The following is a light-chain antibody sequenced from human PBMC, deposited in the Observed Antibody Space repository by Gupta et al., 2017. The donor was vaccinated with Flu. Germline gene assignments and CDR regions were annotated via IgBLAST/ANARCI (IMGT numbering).Light chain of an antibody. CDR3: QSFDRSLSGVI. V-gene: IGLV1-40*01. CDR2: GDN. Sequence: QSVLTQPPSVSGAPGQRVIISCPGSSSNIGAGYSLHWYRQLPGTAPKLVISGDNNRPSGVPDRFSGSRSGISASLAITGLQAEDEADYFCQSFDRSLSGVIFGGGTKLTVL. J-gene: IGLJ2*01. CDR1: SSNIGAGYS.